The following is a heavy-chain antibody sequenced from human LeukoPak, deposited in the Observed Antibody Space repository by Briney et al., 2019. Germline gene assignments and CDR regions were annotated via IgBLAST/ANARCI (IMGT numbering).Heavy chain of an antibody. V-gene: IGHV3-23*01. CDR1: GFTFSSYA. CDR2: ISGSGGST. CDR3: AKTSRVWFGERYFDY. Sequence: PGGSLRLSSAASGFTFSSYAMSWVRQAPGKGLEWVSAISGSGGSTYYADSVKGRFTISRDNSKNTLYLQMNSLRAEDTAVYYCAKTSRVWFGERYFDYWGQGTLVTVSS. J-gene: IGHJ4*02. D-gene: IGHD3-10*01.